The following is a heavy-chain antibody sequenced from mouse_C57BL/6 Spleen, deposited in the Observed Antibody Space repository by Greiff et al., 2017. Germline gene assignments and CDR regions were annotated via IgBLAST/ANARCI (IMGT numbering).Heavy chain of an antibody. J-gene: IGHJ3*01. D-gene: IGHD1-1*01. V-gene: IGHV1-72*01. CDR3: ARSGFATVVDPPFAY. CDR2: IDPNSGGT. Sequence: QVQLQQSGAELVKPGASVKLSCKASGYTFTSYWMHWVKQRPGRGLEWIGRIDPNSGGTKYNEKFKSKATLTVDKPSSTAYMQLSSLTSEDSAVYYCARSGFATVVDPPFAYWGQGTLVTVSA. CDR1: GYTFTSYW.